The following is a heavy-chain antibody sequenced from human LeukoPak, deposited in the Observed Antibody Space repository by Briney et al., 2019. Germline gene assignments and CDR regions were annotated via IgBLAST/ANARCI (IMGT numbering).Heavy chain of an antibody. Sequence: PSETLSLTCNVSGGSISGYHWSRIRQPPGKGLEWLGYIYYSGSSNYNPSLKSRVTISADTSKNQFSLKLSSVTAADTAVYYCVGAESDYFDYWGQGTLVTVSS. CDR1: GGSISGYH. V-gene: IGHV4-59*01. D-gene: IGHD3-16*01. CDR3: VGAESDYFDY. J-gene: IGHJ4*02. CDR2: IYYSGSS.